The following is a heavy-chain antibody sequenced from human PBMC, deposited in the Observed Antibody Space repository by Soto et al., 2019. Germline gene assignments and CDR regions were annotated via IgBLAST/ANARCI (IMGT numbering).Heavy chain of an antibody. Sequence: QVQLQQWGAGLLKPSETLSLTCAVYGGSFSGYYWSWIRQPPGKGLEWIGEINHSGSTNYNPSLKSRVTISVDTSKNQFSLKLSSVTAADTAVYYCAIAFDYYDSSGFDYWGQGTLVTVSS. CDR3: AIAFDYYDSSGFDY. V-gene: IGHV4-34*01. D-gene: IGHD3-22*01. CDR1: GGSFSGYY. CDR2: INHSGST. J-gene: IGHJ4*02.